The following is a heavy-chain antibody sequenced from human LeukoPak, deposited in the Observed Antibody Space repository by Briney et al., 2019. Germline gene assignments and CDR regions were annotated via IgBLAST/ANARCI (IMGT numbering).Heavy chain of an antibody. Sequence: PSETLSLTCSVSGGSISSSSYYWGWIRQPPGKGLEWIGSIYYSGCTYYNPSLKSRVTISVDTSKNQFSLKLSYVTAADTAVYYCARLSPGIQLWRPFDDWGQGTLVTVCS. CDR3: ARLSPGIQLWRPFDD. CDR2: IYYSGCT. D-gene: IGHD5-18*01. CDR1: GGSISSSSYY. J-gene: IGHJ4*02. V-gene: IGHV4-39*01.